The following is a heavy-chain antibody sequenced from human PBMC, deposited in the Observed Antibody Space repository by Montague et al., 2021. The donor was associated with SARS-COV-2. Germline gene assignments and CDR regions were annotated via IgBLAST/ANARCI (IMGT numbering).Heavy chain of an antibody. J-gene: IGHJ6*02. Sequence: SETLSLTCTVSGGSISSSSYYWGWIRQPPGKGLEWIGSIYYSGSTYYNPSLKSRVTISVDTSKNQFSLKLSSATAADTAVYSCARDYGDYGSGYYYGMDVWGQGTTVTVSS. D-gene: IGHD4-17*01. CDR3: ARDYGDYGSGYYYGMDV. CDR1: GGSISSSSYY. CDR2: IYYSGST. V-gene: IGHV4-39*07.